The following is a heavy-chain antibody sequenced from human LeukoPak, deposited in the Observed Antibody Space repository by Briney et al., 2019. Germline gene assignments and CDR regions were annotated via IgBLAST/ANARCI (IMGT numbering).Heavy chain of an antibody. CDR3: ARDPGSSAFDS. CDR1: GFTFSSYW. Sequence: GGSLRLSCAASGFTFSSYWMSWVRQTPEKGLEFVANINQDGSVRNYVASVKGRFTISRDNAEKSLHLQMNSLRAEDTAVYYCARDPGSSAFDSWGQGTLVTVSS. CDR2: INQDGSVR. V-gene: IGHV3-7*01. D-gene: IGHD5/OR15-5a*01. J-gene: IGHJ4*02.